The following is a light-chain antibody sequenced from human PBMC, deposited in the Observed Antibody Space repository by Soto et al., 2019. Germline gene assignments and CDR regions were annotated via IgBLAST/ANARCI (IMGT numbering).Light chain of an antibody. CDR2: GGS. CDR3: QQYNSYCT. V-gene: IGKV3-20*01. CDR1: QSVSSSY. J-gene: IGKJ1*01. Sequence: EIVLTQSPGTLSLSPGERATLSCRASQSVSSSYVAWHQHTPGPPPRLLIYGGSARATGIPARFSGSGSGTDFTLTISRLQPDDFATYYRQQYNSYCTFGQGTKVDI.